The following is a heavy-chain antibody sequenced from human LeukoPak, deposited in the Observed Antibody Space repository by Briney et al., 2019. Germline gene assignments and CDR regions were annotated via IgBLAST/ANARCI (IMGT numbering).Heavy chain of an antibody. Sequence: GSLRLSCAASGFTVSSNYMSWVRQAPGKGLEWVSVIYSGGSTYYADSVKGRFTISRDNSKNTLYLQMNSLRAEDTAVYYCARDRGAGYCSGGSCYLGHYYGMDVWGQGTTVTVSS. D-gene: IGHD2-15*01. CDR1: GFTVSSNY. CDR2: IYSGGST. J-gene: IGHJ6*02. V-gene: IGHV3-66*01. CDR3: ARDRGAGYCSGGSCYLGHYYGMDV.